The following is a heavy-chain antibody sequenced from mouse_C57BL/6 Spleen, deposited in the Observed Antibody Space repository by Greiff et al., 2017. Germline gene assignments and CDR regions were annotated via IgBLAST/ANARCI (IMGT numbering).Heavy chain of an antibody. J-gene: IGHJ3*01. CDR3: ARGSSGPAWLAY. D-gene: IGHD3-2*02. Sequence: VQLQQSGAELVKPGASVKLSCKASGYTFTSYWMHWVKQRPGQGLEWIGELDPSDSYTNYNQKFKGKSTLTVDKSSSTAYMQLSSLTSADSAVYYGARGSSGPAWLAYWGQGTLGTVSA. CDR2: LDPSDSYT. V-gene: IGHV1-69*01. CDR1: GYTFTSYW.